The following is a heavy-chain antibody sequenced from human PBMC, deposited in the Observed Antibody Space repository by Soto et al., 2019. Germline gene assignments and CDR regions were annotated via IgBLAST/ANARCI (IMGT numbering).Heavy chain of an antibody. CDR2: ISAHNGNT. CDR1: GYAFTTYG. Sequence: QVHLVQSGAEVKKPGASVKVSCKGSGYAFTTYGITWVRQAPGQGLEWMGWISAHNGNTNYAQKLQGRVTVTRDTSTSTAYMDLRSLRSDGTAVYYCARGRDGDYWGQGALVTVSS. J-gene: IGHJ4*02. D-gene: IGHD6-6*01. V-gene: IGHV1-18*01. CDR3: ARGRDGDY.